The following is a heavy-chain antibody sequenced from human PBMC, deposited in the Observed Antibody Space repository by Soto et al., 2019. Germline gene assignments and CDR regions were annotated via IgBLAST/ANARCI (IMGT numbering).Heavy chain of an antibody. CDR3: AHLTNARL. D-gene: IGHD2-2*01. CDR1: GFTFRNFA. V-gene: IGHV3-23*01. J-gene: IGHJ4*02. Sequence: VQLLGSGGGLVQPGGSLRLSCAASGFTFRNFAMSWVRQAPGKGLQWVSAISDTGGNTYYADSVKRRFTISRDNSKNTLYLQMNSLRAEDTAVYYCAHLTNARLWGQGTLVTVSS. CDR2: ISDTGGNT.